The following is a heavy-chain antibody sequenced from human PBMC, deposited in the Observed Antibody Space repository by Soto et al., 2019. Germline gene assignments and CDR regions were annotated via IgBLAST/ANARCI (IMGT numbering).Heavy chain of an antibody. Sequence: QVHLVQSGAEVKKPGASVKVSCKGSGYGFTTYGITWVRQAPGQGLEWMAWISAHNGNTNYAQKLQSRVTVTRETSTSTAYMELRSLRSDDTAVYYCARGRYGDYWGQGALVTASS. D-gene: IGHD1-1*01. V-gene: IGHV1-18*01. J-gene: IGHJ4*02. CDR2: ISAHNGNT. CDR3: ARGRYGDY. CDR1: GYGFTTYG.